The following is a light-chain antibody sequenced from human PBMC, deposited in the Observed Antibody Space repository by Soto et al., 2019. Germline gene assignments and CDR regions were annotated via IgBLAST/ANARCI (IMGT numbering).Light chain of an antibody. J-gene: IGLJ1*01. CDR1: TSDIGGYNY. CDR3: SSYTSSSTHYV. Sequence: QSALTQPASVSGSPGRSITISCTGTTSDIGGYNYVSWYQQHPGKAPKLIIYEVTNRPSGVSNRFSGSKSGNTASLTISGLQAEDEADYYCSSYTSSSTHYVFGTGTKLTVL. CDR2: EVT. V-gene: IGLV2-14*01.